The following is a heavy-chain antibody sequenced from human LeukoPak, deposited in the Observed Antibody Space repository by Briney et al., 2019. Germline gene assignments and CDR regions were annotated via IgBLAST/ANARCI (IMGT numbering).Heavy chain of an antibody. CDR2: FYISGST. V-gene: IGHV4-4*07. D-gene: IGHD4-11*01. CDR3: SRDARLHYYFDY. J-gene: IGHJ4*02. Sequence: SDTLSLTCTVSGGSISSNYWSWVRQPAGRGLEWIGRFYISGSTKYNPSLKSRVTISIDTSKNQFSLKLTSVTAADTAVYYCSRDARLHYYFDYWGQGTLVTVSS. CDR1: GGSISSNY.